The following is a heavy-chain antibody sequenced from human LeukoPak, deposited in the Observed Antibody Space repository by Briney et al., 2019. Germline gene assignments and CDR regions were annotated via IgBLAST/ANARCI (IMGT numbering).Heavy chain of an antibody. CDR1: GGTFSSYA. V-gene: IGHV1-69*05. CDR2: IIPIFGTA. J-gene: IGHJ5*02. CDR3: ARKEGYYGSEPGGMISWFDP. D-gene: IGHD3-10*01. Sequence: ASVKVSCKASGGTFSSYAISWVRQAPGQGLEWMGGIIPIFGTANYAQKFQGRVTITTDESTSTAYMELSSLRSEDTAVYYCARKEGYYGSEPGGMISWFDPWGQGTLVTVSS.